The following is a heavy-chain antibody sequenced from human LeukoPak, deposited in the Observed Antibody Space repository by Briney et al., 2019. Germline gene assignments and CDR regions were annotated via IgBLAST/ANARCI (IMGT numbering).Heavy chain of an antibody. Sequence: ASVKVSCKVSGYTLTELSMHWVRQAPGKGLEWMGGFDPEDGETIYAQKFQGRDTMTEDTSTDTAYMELSSLRSEDTAVYYCATEELERGWAYFDYWGQGTLVTVSS. CDR1: GYTLTELS. V-gene: IGHV1-24*01. CDR2: FDPEDGET. CDR3: ATEELERGWAYFDY. J-gene: IGHJ4*02. D-gene: IGHD1-1*01.